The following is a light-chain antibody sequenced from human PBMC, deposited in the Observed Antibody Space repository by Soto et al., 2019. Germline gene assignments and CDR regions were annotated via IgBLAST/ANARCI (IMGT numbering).Light chain of an antibody. V-gene: IGKV3-20*01. CDR1: QSVSSYY. J-gene: IGKJ1*01. Sequence: EVVLTQSPGTLSLSQGERATLSCRASQSVSSYYLAWYQQKPGQAPRLLITGASSRATGIPDRFSGSGSGTDFTLTISRLEPEDFAVYYCQHYGNSRWTFGQGTKVDIK. CDR3: QHYGNSRWT. CDR2: GAS.